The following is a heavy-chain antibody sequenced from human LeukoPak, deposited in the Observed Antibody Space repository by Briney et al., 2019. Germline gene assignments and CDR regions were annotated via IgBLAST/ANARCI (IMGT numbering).Heavy chain of an antibody. V-gene: IGHV3-30*04. CDR1: GFTFSSYA. D-gene: IGHD6-13*01. J-gene: IGHJ5*02. CDR2: ISYDGSNK. CDR3: ARDKIPSAGPPRGFDP. Sequence: GGSLRLSCAASGFTFSSYAMHWVRQAPGKGLEWVAVISYDGSNKYYADSVKGRFTISRDNAKSSLYLQMNSLRAEDTAVYYCARDKIPSAGPPRGFDPWGQGTLVTVSS.